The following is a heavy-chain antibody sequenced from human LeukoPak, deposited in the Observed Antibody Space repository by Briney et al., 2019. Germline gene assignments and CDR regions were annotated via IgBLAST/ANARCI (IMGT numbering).Heavy chain of an antibody. CDR1: GFTFSKYG. Sequence: GGSLRLSCVASGFTFSKYGMHWVRQAPGRGREWVAAMWSDGSNRYHADSVKGRFTIARDNPKNTLSLQMNSLRAEDTAVYYCARVAGFSSGWYAFDIWGQGTMVTVSS. J-gene: IGHJ3*02. CDR2: MWSDGSNR. D-gene: IGHD6-19*01. CDR3: ARVAGFSSGWYAFDI. V-gene: IGHV3-33*01.